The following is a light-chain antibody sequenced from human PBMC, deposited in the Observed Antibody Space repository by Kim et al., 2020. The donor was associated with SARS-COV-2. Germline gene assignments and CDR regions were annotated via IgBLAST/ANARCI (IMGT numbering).Light chain of an antibody. CDR3: QAWDSSTYVV. CDR1: KLGDKY. V-gene: IGLV3-1*01. Sequence: SYELTQPPSVSVSPGQTASITCSGEKLGDKYACWYQQRPGQSPVLVIYQDRKRPSGIPERFSGSNSGNTATLTISGTQAMDEADYYCQAWDSSTYVVFGGGTQLTVL. CDR2: QDR. J-gene: IGLJ2*01.